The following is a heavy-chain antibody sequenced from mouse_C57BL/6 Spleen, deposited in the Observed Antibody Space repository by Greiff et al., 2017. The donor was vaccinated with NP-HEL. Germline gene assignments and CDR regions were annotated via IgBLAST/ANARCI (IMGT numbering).Heavy chain of an antibody. CDR1: GYTFTDYN. Sequence: EVQLQQSGPELVKPGASVKIPCKASGYTFTDYNMDWVKQSHGKSLEWIGDINPNNGGTIYNQKFKGKATLTVDKSSSTAYMELRSLTSEDTAVYYCARNYGSSYPYYLDYWGQGTTRTVSS. D-gene: IGHD1-1*01. J-gene: IGHJ2*01. CDR2: INPNNGGT. CDR3: ARNYGSSYPYYLDY. V-gene: IGHV1-18*01.